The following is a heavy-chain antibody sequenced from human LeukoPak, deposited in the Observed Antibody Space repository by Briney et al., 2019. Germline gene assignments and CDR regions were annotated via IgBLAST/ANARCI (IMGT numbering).Heavy chain of an antibody. Sequence: GGSPRLSCAASGFTFSSYGMSWVRQAPGKGLEWVSAISGSGGSTYYADSVKGRFTISRDNSKNTLYLQMNSLRAEDTAVYYCAKDAEYSGSYFDYWGQGTLVTVSS. CDR1: GFTFSSYG. V-gene: IGHV3-23*01. D-gene: IGHD1-26*01. CDR2: ISGSGGST. CDR3: AKDAEYSGSYFDY. J-gene: IGHJ4*02.